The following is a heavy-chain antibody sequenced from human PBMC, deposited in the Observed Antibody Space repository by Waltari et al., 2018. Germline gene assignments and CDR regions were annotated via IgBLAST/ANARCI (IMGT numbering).Heavy chain of an antibody. CDR2: LNSDGSSR. J-gene: IGHJ3*02. V-gene: IGHV3-74*01. CDR3: ARGYTYRTPDALHI. Sequence: EVQLVESGGGFVKPGGSLKLSCESTGFTFSSTCMHWVRQAPGKGLVWVSRLNSDGSSRNYADSVKGRFTISRDNAKNTVYLQMLSLRVEDTAVYYCARGYTYRTPDALHIWGQGTVVTVSS. D-gene: IGHD5-18*01. CDR1: GFTFSSTC.